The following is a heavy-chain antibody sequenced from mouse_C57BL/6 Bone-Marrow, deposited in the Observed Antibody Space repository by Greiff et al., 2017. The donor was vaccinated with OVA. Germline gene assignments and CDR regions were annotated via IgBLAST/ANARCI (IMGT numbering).Heavy chain of an antibody. CDR3: ARGWLRPLYYFDY. Sequence: EVQLKESVAELVRPGASVKLSCTASGFNIKNTYMHWVKQRPEQGLEWIGRIDPANGNTKYAPKFQGKATITADTSSNTAYLQLSSLTSEDTAIYYCARGWLRPLYYFDYWGQGTTLTVSS. V-gene: IGHV14-3*01. CDR1: GFNIKNTY. D-gene: IGHD2-2*01. J-gene: IGHJ2*01. CDR2: IDPANGNT.